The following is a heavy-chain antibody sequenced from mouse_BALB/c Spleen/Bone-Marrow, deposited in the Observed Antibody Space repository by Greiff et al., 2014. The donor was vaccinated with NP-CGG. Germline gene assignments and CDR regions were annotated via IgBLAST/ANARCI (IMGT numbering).Heavy chain of an antibody. CDR1: GYSFTGYT. V-gene: IGHV1-37*01. Sequence: VQLKESGPELVKPGASMKISCKASGYSFTGYTMHWVKQSHGKNLEWIGLINPYNSDTYYNQGFKDKATLTVDKSSSTAYMELLSLTSEDYAVYYCVRGEDGFTSWGQGTLVTVSA. CDR3: VRGEDGFTS. CDR2: INPYNSDT. J-gene: IGHJ3*01.